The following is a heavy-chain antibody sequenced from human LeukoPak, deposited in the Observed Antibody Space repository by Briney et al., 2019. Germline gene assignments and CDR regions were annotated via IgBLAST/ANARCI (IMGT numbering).Heavy chain of an antibody. CDR2: IYTSGTT. D-gene: IGHD5-18*01. CDR1: GGSISTFF. V-gene: IGHV4-4*07. CDR3: ATESYSYGYWFDP. Sequence: ETLSLTCTVSGGSISTFFRSWIRQPAGKGLEWIGRIYTSGTTNYNPSLKSRVTMSVDTSKNQLSLKLTPVTAADTAVYYCATESYSYGYWFDPWGQGTLVTVSS. J-gene: IGHJ5*02.